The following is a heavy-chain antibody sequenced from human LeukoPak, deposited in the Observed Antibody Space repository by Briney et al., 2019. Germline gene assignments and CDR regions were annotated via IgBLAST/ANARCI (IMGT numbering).Heavy chain of an antibody. V-gene: IGHV3-33*01. CDR3: ARVIIGSYFDY. J-gene: IGHJ4*02. Sequence: PGGSLRLSCAASGFTFSSYGMHWVRQAPGKGLEWVAVIWYDGSNKYYADSVKGRFTISRDNSKNTLYLQMNSLRAEDMAVYYCARVIIGSYFDYWGQGTLVTVSS. CDR2: IWYDGSNK. D-gene: IGHD1-26*01. CDR1: GFTFSSYG.